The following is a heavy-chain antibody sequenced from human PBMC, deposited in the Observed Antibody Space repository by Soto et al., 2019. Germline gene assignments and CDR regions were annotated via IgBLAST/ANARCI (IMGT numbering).Heavy chain of an antibody. CDR1: GFTFTSSA. CDR2: IVVGSGNT. CDR3: AAEVVPASKFTSADDIDT. V-gene: IGHV1-58*01. Sequence: ASVKVSCKASGFTFTSSAVQWVRQARGQRLEWIGWIVVGSGNTNYAQKFQERVTITRDMSTSTAYMELSSLRSEDTAVYYCAAEVVPASKFTSADDIDTWGQETMVTVSS. D-gene: IGHD2-2*01. J-gene: IGHJ3*02.